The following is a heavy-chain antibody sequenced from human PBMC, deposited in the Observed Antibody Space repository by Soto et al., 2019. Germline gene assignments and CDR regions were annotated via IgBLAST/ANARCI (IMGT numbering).Heavy chain of an antibody. CDR3: ARDLVPRALHDDYYHAMDV. CDR1: GYTLTGYY. Sequence: ASVKVSCKASGYTLTGYYMHWVRQAPGQGLEWMGWINPNSGGTNYAQKFQGWVTMTRDTSISTAYMELSRLRSDDTAVYYCARDLVPRALHDDYYHAMDVWGQGTTVTVSS. J-gene: IGHJ6*02. D-gene: IGHD1-1*01. CDR2: INPNSGGT. V-gene: IGHV1-2*04.